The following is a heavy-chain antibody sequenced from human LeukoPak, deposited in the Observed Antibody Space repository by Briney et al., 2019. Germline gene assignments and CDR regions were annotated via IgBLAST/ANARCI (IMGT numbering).Heavy chain of an antibody. D-gene: IGHD2/OR15-2a*01. J-gene: IGHJ6*03. V-gene: IGHV3-30*04. CDR1: GFTFISYA. Sequence: GGSLRLSCAASGFTFISYAIHWVRQAPGKGLEWVAVISFHGTDSFYADSVKGRFTISRDNAKNSLYLQMNSLRAEDTAVYYCVRGVSKTSYYYYYMDVWGKGTTVTVSS. CDR3: VRGVSKTSYYYYYMDV. CDR2: ISFHGTDS.